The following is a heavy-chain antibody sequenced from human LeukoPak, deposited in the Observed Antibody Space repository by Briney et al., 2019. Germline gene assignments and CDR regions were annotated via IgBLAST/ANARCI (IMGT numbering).Heavy chain of an antibody. Sequence: GGSLRLSCAASGFTFSSYAVSWVRQAPGKGLEWVSAISGSGGSTYYADSVKGRFTISRDNSKNTLYLQMNSLRAEDTAVYYCAKDGPATYYDILTGYYSFDYRGQGTLVTVSS. J-gene: IGHJ4*02. D-gene: IGHD3-9*01. CDR3: AKDGPATYYDILTGYYSFDY. CDR1: GFTFSSYA. V-gene: IGHV3-23*01. CDR2: ISGSGGST.